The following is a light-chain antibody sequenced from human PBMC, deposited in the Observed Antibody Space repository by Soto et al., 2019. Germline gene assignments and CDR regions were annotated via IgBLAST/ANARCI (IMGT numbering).Light chain of an antibody. J-gene: IGLJ1*01. CDR2: EVS. CDR3: SSYSISTAYL. CDR1: SSDVGGYDY. V-gene: IGLV2-14*01. Sequence: QAVVTQPASVSGSPGQSITISCTGTSSDVGGYDYVSWYQLHPGKAPKLIVFEVSNRPSGVSYRFSGSKSGNTASLIISGLQAEDEADYFCSSYSISTAYLFGSGTKLTVL.